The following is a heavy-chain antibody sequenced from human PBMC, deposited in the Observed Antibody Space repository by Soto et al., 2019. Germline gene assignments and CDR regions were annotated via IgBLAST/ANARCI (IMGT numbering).Heavy chain of an antibody. J-gene: IGHJ4*02. CDR3: AKRPGIAVAGTKGYYFDY. D-gene: IGHD6-19*01. CDR1: GFTFSSYA. V-gene: IGHV3-23*01. Sequence: GGSLRLSCAASGFTFSSYAMSWVRQAPGKGLEWVSAISGSGGSTYYADSVKGRFTISRDNSKNTLYLQMNSLRAEDTAVYYCAKRPGIAVAGTKGYYFDYWGQGTLVTVSS. CDR2: ISGSGGST.